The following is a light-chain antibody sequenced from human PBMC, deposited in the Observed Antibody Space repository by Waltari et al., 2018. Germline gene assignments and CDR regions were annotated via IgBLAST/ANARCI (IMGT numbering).Light chain of an antibody. Sequence: SSELTQPPSVSVSPGQTASITCSGDNLGDKFTSWYQQKPAQSPVLVIYQANRRPSGIAERFSGSNSGDTATLTITGTQAMDEADYYCQAWDRSAQNVFGSGTQVTVL. CDR3: QAWDRSAQNV. V-gene: IGLV3-1*01. CDR1: NLGDKF. J-gene: IGLJ6*01. CDR2: QAN.